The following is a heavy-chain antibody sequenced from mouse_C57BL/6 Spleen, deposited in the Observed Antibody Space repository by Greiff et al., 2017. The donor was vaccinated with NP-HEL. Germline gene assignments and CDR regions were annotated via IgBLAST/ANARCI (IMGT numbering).Heavy chain of an antibody. J-gene: IGHJ3*01. V-gene: IGHV5-17*01. CDR1: GFTFSDYG. CDR3: ARDGYDFVFAY. CDR2: ISSGSSTI. Sequence: EVQRVESGGGLVKPGGSLKLSCAASGFTFSDYGMHWVRQAPEKGLEWVAYISSGSSTIYYADTVKGRFTIARDNAKNTLFLQMTSLRSEDTAMYYCARDGYDFVFAYWGQGTLVTVSA. D-gene: IGHD2-2*01.